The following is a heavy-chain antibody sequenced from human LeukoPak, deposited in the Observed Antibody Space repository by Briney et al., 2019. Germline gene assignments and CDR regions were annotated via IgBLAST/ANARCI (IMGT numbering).Heavy chain of an antibody. CDR2: ISISGSTM. J-gene: IGHJ4*02. CDR1: GFTFSSYE. Sequence: GGSLRLSCAASGFTFSSYEMNWVRQAPGKGLEXXXYISISGSTMYYADSVKGRFTLSRDNAKNSLYLQMNSLRVEDTAVYYCARAGRLTGSYYFDYWGQGTLVTVSS. CDR3: ARAGRLTGSYYFDY. V-gene: IGHV3-48*03. D-gene: IGHD3-9*01.